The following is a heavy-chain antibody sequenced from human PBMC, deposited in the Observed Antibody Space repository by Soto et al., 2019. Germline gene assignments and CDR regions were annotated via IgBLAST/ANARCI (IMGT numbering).Heavy chain of an antibody. CDR2: VSGSGGST. D-gene: IGHD3-16*02. V-gene: IGHV3-23*01. J-gene: IGHJ3*02. Sequence: EVQLLESGGGLVQPGGSLRLSCAASGFTFSIYAMSWVRQAPGKGLEWVSTVSGSGGSTYYADSVKGRFTISRDNSKNTLYLQMNSLRAEDTAVYYCAKDGETFGDVIVNEAFDIWGQGTLVTVSS. CDR3: AKDGETFGDVIVNEAFDI. CDR1: GFTFSIYA.